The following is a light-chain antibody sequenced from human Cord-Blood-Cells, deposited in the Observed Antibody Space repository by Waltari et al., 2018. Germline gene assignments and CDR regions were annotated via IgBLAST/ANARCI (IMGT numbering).Light chain of an antibody. CDR3: QQYNNWPRT. CDR2: GAS. CDR1: QSVSRN. Sequence: EILMTQSPATLSVSPGESATLSCRASQSVSRNLAWYQQKHGQAPRLLIYGASTRATGIPARFSGSGSGTEFTHTISSLQSEDFAVYYCQQYNNWPRTFGQGTKVEIK. V-gene: IGKV3-15*01. J-gene: IGKJ1*01.